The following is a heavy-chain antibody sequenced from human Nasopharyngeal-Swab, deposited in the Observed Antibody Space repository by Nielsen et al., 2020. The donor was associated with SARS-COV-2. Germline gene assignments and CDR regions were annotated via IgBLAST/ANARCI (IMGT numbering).Heavy chain of an antibody. Sequence: SWAASGFSFSNSDMSWVRQAPGKGLEWVSGIARSGTTTYYADSVKGRFTISRDNSKNTLYLQMNSLRAEDTALYYCTKDSGWLATFWGQGTAVTVSS. D-gene: IGHD6-19*01. CDR1: GFSFSNSD. CDR2: IARSGTTT. V-gene: IGHV3-23*01. J-gene: IGHJ6*02. CDR3: TKDSGWLATF.